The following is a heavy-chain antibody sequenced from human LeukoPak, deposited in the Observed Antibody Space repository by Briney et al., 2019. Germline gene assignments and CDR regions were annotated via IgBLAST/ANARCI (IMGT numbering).Heavy chain of an antibody. CDR3: ARSDSGVGATDY. V-gene: IGHV1-18*01. CDR2: ISAYNGNT. J-gene: IGHJ4*02. Sequence: ASVKVSCKASGYTFTSYGISWVRQAPGQGLEWMGWISAYNGNTNYAQKFQGRVTMTRDTSISTAYMELSRLRSDDTAVYYCARSDSGVGATDYWGQGTLVTVSS. D-gene: IGHD1-26*01. CDR1: GYTFTSYG.